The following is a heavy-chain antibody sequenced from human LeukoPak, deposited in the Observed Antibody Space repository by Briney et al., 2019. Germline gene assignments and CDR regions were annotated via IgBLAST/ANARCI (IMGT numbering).Heavy chain of an antibody. CDR2: IYYSGST. Sequence: TSETLSLTCAVYGGSFSGYYWGWIRQPPGKGLEWLGSIYYSGSTYYNPSLESRVTISVDTSKNQFSLKLSSVTAADTAVYYCARNYDSSGYYYAGFEYWGPGTLVTVSS. CDR1: GGSFSGYY. V-gene: IGHV4-34*01. J-gene: IGHJ4*02. D-gene: IGHD3-22*01. CDR3: ARNYDSSGYYYAGFEY.